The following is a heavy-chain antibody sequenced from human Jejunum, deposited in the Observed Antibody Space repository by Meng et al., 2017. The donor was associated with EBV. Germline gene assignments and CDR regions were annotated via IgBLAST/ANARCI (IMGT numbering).Heavy chain of an antibody. V-gene: IGHV3-74*01. CDR1: GFTLSSYW. Sequence: EVQLVESGGGLVQPGDSLRLSCAASGFTLSSYWMHWGRQAPGKGLVWVSRINSDGSKTNYADSVKGRFTISRDIAKNTLYMQLNSLRADDTAVYYCVRGPPPDTWGQGTLVTVSS. CDR2: INSDGSKT. CDR3: VRGPPPDT. J-gene: IGHJ5*02.